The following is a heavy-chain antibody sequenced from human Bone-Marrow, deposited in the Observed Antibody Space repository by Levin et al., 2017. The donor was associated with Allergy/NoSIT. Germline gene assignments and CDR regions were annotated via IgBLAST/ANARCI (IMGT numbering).Heavy chain of an antibody. CDR3: TREESEWRAPGIAAAAGDY. Sequence: PGGSLRLSCGASGFTFRSYSMNWVRQAPGKGLEWVASISATGNYIFYADSVKGRFTISRDNDRNSLFLQMNSLRADDTAVYYCTREESEWRAPGIAAAAGDYWGQGTLVTVSS. CDR2: ISATGNYI. D-gene: IGHD6-25*01. V-gene: IGHV3-21*01. J-gene: IGHJ4*02. CDR1: GFTFRSYS.